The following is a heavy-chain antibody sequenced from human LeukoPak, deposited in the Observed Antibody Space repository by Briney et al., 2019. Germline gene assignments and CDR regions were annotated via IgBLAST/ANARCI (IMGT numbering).Heavy chain of an antibody. V-gene: IGHV4-59*08. CDR1: GGSISSYY. CDR3: ARPPSRGVPAAMGHLGGIYYFDY. D-gene: IGHD2-2*01. CDR2: IYYSGST. Sequence: SETLSLTCTVSGGSISSYYWSWIRQPPGKGLEWIGYIYYSGSTNYNPSLKSRVTISVDTSKNQFSLKLSSVTAADTAVYYCARPPSRGVPAAMGHLGGIYYFDYWGQGTLVSVSS. J-gene: IGHJ4*02.